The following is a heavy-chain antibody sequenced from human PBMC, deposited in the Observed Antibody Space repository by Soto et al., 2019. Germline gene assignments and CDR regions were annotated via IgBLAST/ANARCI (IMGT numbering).Heavy chain of an antibody. CDR1: GFTVSSNY. CDR3: ARAGYRTIVGATHFDY. Sequence: PGGSLRLSCAASGFTVSSNYMSWVRQAPGKGLEWVSVIYSGGSTYYADSVKGRFTISRDNSKNTLYLQMNSLRAEDTAVYYCARAGYRTIVGATHFDYWGQGTLVTAPQ. V-gene: IGHV3-53*01. D-gene: IGHD1-26*01. CDR2: IYSGGST. J-gene: IGHJ4*02.